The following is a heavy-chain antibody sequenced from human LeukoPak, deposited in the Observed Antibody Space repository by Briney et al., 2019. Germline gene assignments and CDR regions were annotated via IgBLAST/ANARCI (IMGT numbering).Heavy chain of an antibody. D-gene: IGHD6-19*01. Sequence: ASVTVSCKASGGTFSSYAISWVRQAPGRGLEWMGRIIPILGIANYAQKFQGRVTITADKSTSTAYMELSSLRSEDTAVYYCARVRFIAVAVGYYYYGMDVWGQGTTVTVSS. V-gene: IGHV1-69*04. CDR2: IIPILGIA. CDR1: GGTFSSYA. CDR3: ARVRFIAVAVGYYYYGMDV. J-gene: IGHJ6*02.